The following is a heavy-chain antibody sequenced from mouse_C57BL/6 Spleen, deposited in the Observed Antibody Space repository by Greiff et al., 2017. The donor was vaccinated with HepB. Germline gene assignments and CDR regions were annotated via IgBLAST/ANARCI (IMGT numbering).Heavy chain of an antibody. CDR3: ARRGFYYYGSNPYYYAMDY. V-gene: IGHV1-50*01. D-gene: IGHD1-1*01. CDR2: IDPSDSYT. CDR1: GYTFTSYW. J-gene: IGHJ4*01. Sequence: QVQLQQPGAELVKPGASVKLSCKASGYTFTSYWMQWVKQRPGQGLEWIGEIDPSDSYTNYNQKFKGKATLTVDTSSSTAYMQLSSLTSEDSAVYYCARRGFYYYGSNPYYYAMDYWGQGTSVTVSS.